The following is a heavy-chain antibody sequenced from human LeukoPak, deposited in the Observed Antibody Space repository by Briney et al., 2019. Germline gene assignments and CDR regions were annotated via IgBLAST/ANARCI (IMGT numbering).Heavy chain of an antibody. CDR3: AKERYCSSTSCYGDDAFDI. J-gene: IGHJ3*02. CDR1: GFTFSSYG. CDR2: IRYDGSNK. V-gene: IGHV3-30*02. Sequence: QPGGSLRLSCAASGFTFSSYGMHWVRQAPGKGLEWVAFIRYDGSNKYYADSVKGRFTISRDNSKNTLYLQMNSLRAEDTAVYYCAKERYCSSTSCYGDDAFDIWGQGTMVTVSS. D-gene: IGHD2-2*01.